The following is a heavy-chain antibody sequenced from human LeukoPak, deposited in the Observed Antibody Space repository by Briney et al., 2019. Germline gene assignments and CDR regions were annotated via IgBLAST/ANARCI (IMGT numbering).Heavy chain of an antibody. D-gene: IGHD3-22*01. CDR3: ARGMYYYDSSGYYDFDY. J-gene: IGHJ4*02. Sequence: PSETLSLTCAVYGGSFSGYYWSWIRQPPGKGLEWIGEINHSGSTNYNLSLKSRVTISVDTSKNQFSLKLSSVTAADTAVYYCARGMYYYDSSGYYDFDYWGQGTLVTVSS. V-gene: IGHV4-34*01. CDR1: GGSFSGYY. CDR2: INHSGST.